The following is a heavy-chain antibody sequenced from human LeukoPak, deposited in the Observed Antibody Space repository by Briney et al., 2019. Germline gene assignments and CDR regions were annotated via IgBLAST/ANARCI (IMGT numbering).Heavy chain of an antibody. D-gene: IGHD4-11*01. CDR1: GFTFSTYS. V-gene: IGHV3-21*01. J-gene: IGHJ4*02. CDR3: ARGHSNYGDYFDY. Sequence: GGSLRLSCAASGFTFSTYSMNWVRQAPGKGLEWVSFISTSSSYIYYADSVKGRFTISRDNAKSSLSLQMNSLRAEDTAVYYCARGHSNYGDYFDYWGQGTLVTVSS. CDR2: ISTSSSYI.